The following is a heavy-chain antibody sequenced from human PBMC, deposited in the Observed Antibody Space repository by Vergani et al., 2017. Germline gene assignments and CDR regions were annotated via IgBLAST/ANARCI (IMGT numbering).Heavy chain of an antibody. D-gene: IGHD3-16*01. CDR2: ISYDGSNK. V-gene: IGHV3-30*18. Sequence: QVQLVESGGGVVQPGRSLRLSCAASGFTFSSYGMHWVRQAPGKGLEWVAVISYDGSNKYYADSVKGRFTISRDNPKNTLYLQMNSLRAEDTAVYYCAKGLNYYYMDVWGKGTTVTVSS. J-gene: IGHJ6*03. CDR3: AKGLNYYYMDV. CDR1: GFTFSSYG.